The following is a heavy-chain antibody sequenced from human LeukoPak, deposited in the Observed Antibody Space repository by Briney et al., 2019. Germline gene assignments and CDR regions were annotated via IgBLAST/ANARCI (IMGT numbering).Heavy chain of an antibody. J-gene: IGHJ4*02. CDR1: GGSFSSGGYY. V-gene: IGHV4-30-2*01. D-gene: IGHD5-12*01. Sequence: SETLSLTCTVSGGSFSSGGYYWSWIRQPPGKGLEWIGYIYHSGSTYYNPALNSRVTISVDRSKNQFSLKLSSVTAADTAVYSYARGRYSGNDLPSDNWGQGTLVTVSS. CDR2: IYHSGST. CDR3: ARGRYSGNDLPSDN.